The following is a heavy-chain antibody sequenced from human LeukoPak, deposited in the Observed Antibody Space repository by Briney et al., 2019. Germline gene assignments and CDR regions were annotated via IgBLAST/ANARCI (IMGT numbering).Heavy chain of an antibody. Sequence: SETLSLTCTVSSGSISSYYWSWIRQPPGKGLEWIGYIYYSGSTNYNPSLKSRVTISVDTSKNQFSLKLSSMTAADTAVYYCARESANAVPAAMIFDPWGQGTLVTVSS. J-gene: IGHJ5*02. CDR2: IYYSGST. D-gene: IGHD2-2*01. V-gene: IGHV4-59*01. CDR1: SGSISSYY. CDR3: ARESANAVPAAMIFDP.